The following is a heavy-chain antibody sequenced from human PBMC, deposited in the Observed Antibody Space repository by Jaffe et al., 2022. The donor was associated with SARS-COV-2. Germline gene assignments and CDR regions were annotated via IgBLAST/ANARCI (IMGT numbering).Heavy chain of an antibody. CDR1: GFTFTNYW. V-gene: IGHV3-7*03. Sequence: EVQLVESGGGLVQPGGSLRLSCAASGFTFTNYWMNWVRQAPGKGLEWVANITPDGSENYYVDSVKGRFTISRDNAKNSLHLQMNSLRAEDTAVYYCHFTSRRPYWGRGTLVTVSP. CDR3: HFTSRRPY. J-gene: IGHJ4*02. CDR2: ITPDGSEN. D-gene: IGHD1-1*01.